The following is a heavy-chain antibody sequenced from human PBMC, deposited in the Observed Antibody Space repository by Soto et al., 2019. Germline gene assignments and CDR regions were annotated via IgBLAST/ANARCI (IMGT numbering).Heavy chain of an antibody. CDR2: IYYSGST. D-gene: IGHD2-8*01. CDR3: ARLSLMVYAITGYYMDV. CDR1: GGSISSSSYY. V-gene: IGHV4-39*01. J-gene: IGHJ6*03. Sequence: SETLSLTCTVSGGSISSSSYYWGWIRQPPGKGLEWIGSIYYSGSTDYNPSLKSRVPISVDTSKNQFSLKLSSVTAADTAVFYCARLSLMVYAITGYYMDVWGKGTTVTVSS.